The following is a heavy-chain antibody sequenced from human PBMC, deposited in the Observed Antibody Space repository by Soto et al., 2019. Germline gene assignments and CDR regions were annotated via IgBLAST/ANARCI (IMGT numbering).Heavy chain of an antibody. CDR2: IYHSGNT. J-gene: IGHJ5*02. V-gene: IGHV4-30-2*01. D-gene: IGHD1-1*01. Sequence: SETLSLTCAVSGGSISSGGYSWNWIRQPPGKGLEWIGYIYHSGNTLYNPSLKSRVTISVDKSKNQFSLKLSSVTAADTAVYYCARDQLEGIWFDPWGQGTLVTVSS. CDR1: GGSISSGGYS. CDR3: ARDQLEGIWFDP.